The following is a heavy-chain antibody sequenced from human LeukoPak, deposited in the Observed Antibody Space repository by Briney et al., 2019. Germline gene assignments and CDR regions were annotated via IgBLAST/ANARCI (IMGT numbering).Heavy chain of an antibody. V-gene: IGHV4-59*01. CDR1: GGSISSYY. J-gene: IGHJ6*04. CDR2: IYYSGST. Sequence: SETLSLTRTVSGGSISSYYWSWIRQPPGKGLEWIGYIYYSGSTNYNPSPKSRVTISVDTSKNRFSLKLSSVTAADTAVYYCARVGEVSFYYYGMDVWGKGTTVTVSS. CDR3: ARVGEVSFYYYGMDV.